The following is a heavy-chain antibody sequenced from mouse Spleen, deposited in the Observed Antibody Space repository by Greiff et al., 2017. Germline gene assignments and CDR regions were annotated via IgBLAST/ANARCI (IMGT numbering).Heavy chain of an antibody. V-gene: IGHV5-9-3*01. D-gene: IGHD1-1*01. CDR1: GFTFSSYA. Sequence: EVHLVESGGGLVKPGGSLKLSCAASGFTFSSYAMSWVRQTPEKRLEWVATISSGGSYTYYPDSVKGRFTISRDNAKNTLYLQMSSLRSEDTAMYYCARQGVVAPLDYWGQGTTLTVSS. CDR2: ISSGGSYT. J-gene: IGHJ2*01. CDR3: ARQGVVAPLDY.